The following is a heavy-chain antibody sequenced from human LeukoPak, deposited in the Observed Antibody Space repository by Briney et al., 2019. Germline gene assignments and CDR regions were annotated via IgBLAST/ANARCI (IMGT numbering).Heavy chain of an antibody. CDR3: ARDQAKLGYCSSTSCPPHFQH. V-gene: IGHV1-18*01. CDR2: ISAYNGNT. Sequence: ASVKVSCKASGGTFSSYAISWVRQAPGQGLEWMGWISAYNGNTNYAQKLQGRVTMTTDTSTSTAYMELRSLRSDDTAVYYCARDQAKLGYCSSTSCPPHFQHWGQGTLVTVSS. J-gene: IGHJ1*01. D-gene: IGHD2-2*01. CDR1: GGTFSSYA.